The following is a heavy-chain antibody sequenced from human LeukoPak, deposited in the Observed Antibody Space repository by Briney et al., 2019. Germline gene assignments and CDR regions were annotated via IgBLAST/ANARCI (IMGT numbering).Heavy chain of an antibody. CDR2: IKQDGSEK. CDR3: ARLSEMLRGPEAIYYFEH. Sequence: GGSLRLSCAASEFTFITYWMSWVRQAPGKGLEWVANIKQDGSEKYYVDSVKGRFTISRDNAKNSVYLQMNSLRAEDTAVYYCARLSEMLRGPEAIYYFEHWGQGTLVTVSS. D-gene: IGHD3-10*01. J-gene: IGHJ4*02. V-gene: IGHV3-7*01. CDR1: EFTFITYW.